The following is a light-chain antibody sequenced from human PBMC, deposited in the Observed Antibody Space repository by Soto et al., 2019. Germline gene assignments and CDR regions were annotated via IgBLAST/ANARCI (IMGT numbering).Light chain of an antibody. CDR3: SSYTTSGTVI. Sequence: QSALTQPASVSGSPGQSITISCTGTSSDVGDHNYVSWYQQQPGKAPKLMIYAVSNRPSGVSNRFSGSKSGNTASLTISGLKAEDEADYYCSSYTTSGTVIFGGGTKLTVL. V-gene: IGLV2-14*03. CDR2: AVS. CDR1: SSDVGDHNY. J-gene: IGLJ2*01.